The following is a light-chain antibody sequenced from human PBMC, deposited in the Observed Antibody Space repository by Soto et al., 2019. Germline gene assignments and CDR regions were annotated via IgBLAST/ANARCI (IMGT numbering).Light chain of an antibody. CDR1: QRISSC. CDR3: HQHNNFSSYT. CDR2: DAS. V-gene: IGKV1-5*01. J-gene: IGKJ2*01. Sequence: DIQMTQSPSTLSASVGDRVTLTCRASQRISSCLAWYQQKAGQAPKLLIYDASTLQTGVPSRFIGSGSGTEFTLTISSRQPDDFSTYYCHQHNNFSSYTFGQGTKLEIK.